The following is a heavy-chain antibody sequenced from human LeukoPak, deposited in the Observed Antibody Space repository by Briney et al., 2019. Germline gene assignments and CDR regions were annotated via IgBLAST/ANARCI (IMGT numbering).Heavy chain of an antibody. CDR1: GYTFTSYG. D-gene: IGHD6-19*01. CDR3: ARVIAGAGTGLYYYYYGMDV. J-gene: IGHJ6*02. Sequence: ASVKVSCKASGYTFTSYGISWVRQPPGQGLEWMGWISAYNGNTNYAQKLQGRVTMTTDTSTSTAYMELRSLRSDDTAVYYCARVIAGAGTGLYYYYYGMDVWGQGTTVTVSS. V-gene: IGHV1-18*01. CDR2: ISAYNGNT.